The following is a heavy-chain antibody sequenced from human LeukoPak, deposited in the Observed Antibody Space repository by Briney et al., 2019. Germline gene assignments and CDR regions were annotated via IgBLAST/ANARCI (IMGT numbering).Heavy chain of an antibody. CDR2: MNSDGSST. CDR1: GFTFSNWW. CDR3: AKLTRSLSNAFDI. J-gene: IGHJ3*02. D-gene: IGHD2/OR15-2a*01. Sequence: GGSLRLSCAASGFTFSNWWMHWVRHAPGKGLLWVSRMNSDGSSTTYADSVKGRFTISRDNAKNTLYLQMNSLRAEDTAVYYCAKLTRSLSNAFDIWGQGTMVTVSS. V-gene: IGHV3-74*01.